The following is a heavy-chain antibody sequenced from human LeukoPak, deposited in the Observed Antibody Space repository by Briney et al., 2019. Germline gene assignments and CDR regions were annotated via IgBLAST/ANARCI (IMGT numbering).Heavy chain of an antibody. V-gene: IGHV3-74*01. Sequence: PGGSLRLSCAASGFTFSSYWMHWVRQAPGKGLVWVPRINSDGSSTSYADSVKGRFTISRDNAKNTLYLQMNSLRAEDTAVYYCARGGYGHRTFYYYGMDVWGQGTTVTVSS. CDR2: INSDGSST. D-gene: IGHD5-18*01. CDR1: GFTFSSYW. CDR3: ARGGYGHRTFYYYGMDV. J-gene: IGHJ6*02.